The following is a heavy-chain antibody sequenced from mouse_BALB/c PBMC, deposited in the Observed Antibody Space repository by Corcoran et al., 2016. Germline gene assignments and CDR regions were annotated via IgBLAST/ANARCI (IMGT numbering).Heavy chain of an antibody. J-gene: IGHJ1*01. CDR1: GFNIKDTY. CDR2: IDPANGNT. Sequence: VQLQQSGAELVKPGASVKLSCTASGFNIKDTYMHWVKQRPEQDLEWIGRIDPANGNTKYDPKFQGKATITADTSSNTAYLQLSSLTSEHTAVYYCARWDWYFDVWGAGTTVTVSS. CDR3: ARWDWYFDV. V-gene: IGHV14-3*02.